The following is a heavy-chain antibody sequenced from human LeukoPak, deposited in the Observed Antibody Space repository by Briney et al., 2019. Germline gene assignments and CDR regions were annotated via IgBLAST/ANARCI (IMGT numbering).Heavy chain of an antibody. V-gene: IGHV1-69*05. CDR1: GGTFSSYA. Sequence: GASVKVSCKASGGTFSSYAISWVRQAPGQGLEWMGGIIPIFGTANYAQKFQGRVTITTDESTSTAYMELSSLRSEDTAAYYCARDADIVVVPAADGAFDIWGQGTMVTVSS. CDR3: ARDADIVVVPAADGAFDI. J-gene: IGHJ3*02. CDR2: IIPIFGTA. D-gene: IGHD2-2*01.